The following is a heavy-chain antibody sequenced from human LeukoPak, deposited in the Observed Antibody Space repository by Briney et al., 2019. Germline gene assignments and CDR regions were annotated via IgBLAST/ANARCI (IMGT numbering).Heavy chain of an antibody. Sequence: GASVKVSCKASGYTFTSYDINWVRQATGQGLEWMGWMNPNSGNTGYAQKFQGRVTMTRDTSTSTVYMELSSLRSEDTAVYYCASHISSGYYQELWYFDLWGRGTLVTVSS. V-gene: IGHV1-8*01. CDR2: MNPNSGNT. CDR1: GYTFTSYD. D-gene: IGHD3-22*01. J-gene: IGHJ2*01. CDR3: ASHISSGYYQELWYFDL.